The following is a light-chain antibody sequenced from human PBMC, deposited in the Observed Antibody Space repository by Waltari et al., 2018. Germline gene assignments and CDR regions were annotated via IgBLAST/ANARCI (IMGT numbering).Light chain of an antibody. Sequence: QSVLPQPPSASGAPGHSVTISCTGSSPNIGAGHDVHWYQQLPGAAPKVVIYGNSNRPSGVPDRFSGSKSDTSASLAITGLQADDEADYYCQSYDSSLSGSVFGGGTKLTVL. CDR3: QSYDSSLSGSV. CDR1: SPNIGAGHD. CDR2: GNS. V-gene: IGLV1-40*01. J-gene: IGLJ2*01.